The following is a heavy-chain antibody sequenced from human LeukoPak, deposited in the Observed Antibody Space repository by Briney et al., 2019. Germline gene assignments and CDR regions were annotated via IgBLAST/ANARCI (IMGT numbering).Heavy chain of an antibody. CDR3: AREMYAGWYFAFDI. D-gene: IGHD6-19*01. CDR2: ISNSGDYV. CDR1: GFTFSSFT. V-gene: IGHV3-21*01. J-gene: IGHJ3*02. Sequence: GGSLRLSCTVSGFTFSSFTMNWVRQGPGKGLEWVASISNSGDYVSYADSLKGRFTISRDNAKNSLFLQMSSLRAEDTAVYYCAREMYAGWYFAFDIWGQGTMVTVSS.